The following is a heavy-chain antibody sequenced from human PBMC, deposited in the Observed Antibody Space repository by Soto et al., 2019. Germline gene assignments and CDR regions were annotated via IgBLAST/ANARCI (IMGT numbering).Heavy chain of an antibody. D-gene: IGHD5-12*01. Sequence: PSETLSLTCIVSGGSITRNNHYWGWIRQSPGKGLEWIGSILYSGSTNYNPSLKSRVTLSVETSKNQFSLKMSSVTAADTAVYYCARQTLRVYRGYDSGPDYIDPWGQGTQVTVSS. CDR2: ILYSGST. V-gene: IGHV4-39*01. CDR3: ARQTLRVYRGYDSGPDYIDP. J-gene: IGHJ5*02. CDR1: GGSITRNNHY.